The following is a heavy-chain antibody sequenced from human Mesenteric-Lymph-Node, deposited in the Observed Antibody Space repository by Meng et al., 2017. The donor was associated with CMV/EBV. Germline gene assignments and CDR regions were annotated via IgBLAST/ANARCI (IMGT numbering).Heavy chain of an antibody. CDR3: ARDGYYGSGSYYTANYYYYGMDV. D-gene: IGHD3-10*01. CDR1: GYSISSGYY. V-gene: IGHV4-38-2*02. Sequence: GSLRLSCTVSGYSISSGYYWGWIRQPPGKGLEWIGSIYHSGSTYYNPSLKSRVTISVDTSKNQFSLKLSSVTAADTAVYYCARDGYYGSGSYYTANYYYYGMDVWGQGTTVTVSS. J-gene: IGHJ6*02. CDR2: IYHSGST.